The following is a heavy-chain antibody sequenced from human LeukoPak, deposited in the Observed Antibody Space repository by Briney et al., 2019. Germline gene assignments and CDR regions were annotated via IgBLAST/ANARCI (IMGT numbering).Heavy chain of an antibody. Sequence: ASVNVSYKASGYTLTIHYMHWVRQAPGQGLEWMGVIDPRGGSTLYAQNFQGRITMTTNTSTSTVSMELSSLRSEDTAVYYCARGGWNDIVSSNYYYFMDVWGKGTTVIISS. V-gene: IGHV1-46*01. J-gene: IGHJ6*03. CDR1: GYTLTIHY. CDR2: IDPRGGST. CDR3: ARGGWNDIVSSNYYYFMDV. D-gene: IGHD1-1*01.